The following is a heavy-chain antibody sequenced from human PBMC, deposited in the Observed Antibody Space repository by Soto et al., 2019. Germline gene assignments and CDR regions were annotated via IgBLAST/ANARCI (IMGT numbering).Heavy chain of an antibody. V-gene: IGHV4-30-4*01. D-gene: IGHD2-2*01. J-gene: IGHJ5*02. CDR3: ARSSGIAYQLLPVDP. CDR1: GGSISSGDYY. Sequence: PSETLSLTCTVSGGSISSGDYYWSWIRQPPGKGLEWIGYIYYSGSTYYNPSLKSRVTISVDTSKNQFSLKLSSVTAADTAVYYCARSSGIAYQLLPVDPWGQGTLVTVS. CDR2: IYYSGST.